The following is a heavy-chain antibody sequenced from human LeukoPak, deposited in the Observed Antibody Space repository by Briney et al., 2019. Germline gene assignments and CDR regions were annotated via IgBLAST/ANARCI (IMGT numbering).Heavy chain of an antibody. D-gene: IGHD3-9*01. CDR1: GFTFSSYV. V-gene: IGHV3-23*01. CDR3: ARLVTGYPNWFDP. Sequence: GGSLRLSCAASGFTFSSYVMSWVRQAPGKGLGWLSGISGSGGSTYYADSVKGRFTISGDNSKNTLYLQMNSLRAEDTAVYYCARLVTGYPNWFDPWGQGTLVTVSS. J-gene: IGHJ5*02. CDR2: ISGSGGST.